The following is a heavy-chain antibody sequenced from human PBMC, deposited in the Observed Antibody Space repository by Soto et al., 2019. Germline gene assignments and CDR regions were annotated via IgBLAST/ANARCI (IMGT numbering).Heavy chain of an antibody. CDR2: ISGSGLNT. D-gene: IGHD3-10*01. CDR3: AKAFPPYYGSGSSYYFTF. CDR1: GFTFSSYA. Sequence: EVQLLESGGGLVQPGGSLTLSCAASGFTFSSYAMSWVRQAPGKGLEWVSAISGSGLNTYYAESVKGRFTISRDNSKNTLYLQLNSLRAEDTAIYYCAKAFPPYYGSGSSYYFTFWGQGTLDTVSS. J-gene: IGHJ4*02. V-gene: IGHV3-23*01.